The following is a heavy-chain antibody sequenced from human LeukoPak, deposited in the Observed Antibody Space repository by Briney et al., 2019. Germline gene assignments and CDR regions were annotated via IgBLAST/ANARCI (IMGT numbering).Heavy chain of an antibody. V-gene: IGHV1-24*01. D-gene: IGHD3-16*02. J-gene: IGHJ5*02. CDR1: GYTLTELS. CDR2: FDPEDGET. Sequence: ASVKVSCKVSGYTLTELSMHWVRQAPGKGLEWMGGFDPEDGETIYAQKFQGRVTMTEDTSTDTAYMELGSLRSEDTAVYYCATTNKDYVWGSYRSPERYNWFDPWGQGTLVTVSS. CDR3: ATTNKDYVWGSYRSPERYNWFDP.